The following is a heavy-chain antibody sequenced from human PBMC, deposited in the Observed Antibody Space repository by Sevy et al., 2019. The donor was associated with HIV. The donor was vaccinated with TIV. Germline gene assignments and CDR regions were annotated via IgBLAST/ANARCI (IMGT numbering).Heavy chain of an antibody. D-gene: IGHD3-10*01. J-gene: IGHJ4*02. V-gene: IGHV1-18*01. CDR3: AGVPTYYYGSATYFDS. CDR1: GYTFSSNG. Sequence: ASVKVSCKASGYTFSSNGITWVRQAPGQGLEWMGWIGLYNGNSNYAQKFRDRVTMTAVTSTSTAYMEMRSLRSDDTAVYYCAGVPTYYYGSATYFDSWGQGSLVTVSS. CDR2: IGLYNGNS.